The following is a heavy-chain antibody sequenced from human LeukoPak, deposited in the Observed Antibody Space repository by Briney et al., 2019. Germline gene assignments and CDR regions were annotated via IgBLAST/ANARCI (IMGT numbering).Heavy chain of an antibody. V-gene: IGHV5-51*01. CDR3: ATVGTTGTRWFDP. J-gene: IGHJ5*02. D-gene: IGHD1-1*01. CDR2: IYPGDSDT. CDR1: GYSFTSYW. Sequence: GESLKISCKGSGYSFTSYWIGWVRQMPGKGLEWMGIIYPGDSDTRYSPSFQGQVTISVDKSISTAYLQWSSLKTSDTAIYYCATVGTTGTRWFDPWGQGTLVTVSS.